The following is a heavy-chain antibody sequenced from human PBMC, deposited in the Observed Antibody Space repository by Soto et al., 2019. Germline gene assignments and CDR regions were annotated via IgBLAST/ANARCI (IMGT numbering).Heavy chain of an antibody. Sequence: PGGSLRLSCAASGFTFSSYGMHWVRPAPGKGLEWVAVISYDGSNKYYADSVKGRFTISRDNSKNTLYLQMNSLRAEDTAVYYCAKDPNEWYSYDSSGYYSHDAFDIWGQGTMVTVSS. CDR2: ISYDGSNK. CDR1: GFTFSSYG. D-gene: IGHD3-22*01. CDR3: AKDPNEWYSYDSSGYYSHDAFDI. J-gene: IGHJ3*02. V-gene: IGHV3-30*18.